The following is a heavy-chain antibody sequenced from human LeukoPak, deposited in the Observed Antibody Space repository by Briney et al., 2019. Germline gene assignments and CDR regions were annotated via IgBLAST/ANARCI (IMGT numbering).Heavy chain of an antibody. J-gene: IGHJ4*02. CDR1: GGTFSSYA. CDR2: IIPIFGTA. Sequence: SVKVSCKASGGTFSSYAISWVRQAPGQGLEWMGGIIPIFGTANYAQKFQGRVTITADESTSTAYMELSSLRSEDTAVYYCAREDIVATYSGWSLGSRFDYWGQGTLVTVSS. V-gene: IGHV1-69*13. CDR3: AREDIVATYSGWSLGSRFDY. D-gene: IGHD5-12*01.